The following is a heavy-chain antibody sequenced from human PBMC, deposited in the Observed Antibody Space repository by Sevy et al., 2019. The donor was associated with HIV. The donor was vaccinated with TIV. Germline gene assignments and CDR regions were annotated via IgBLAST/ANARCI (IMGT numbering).Heavy chain of an antibody. CDR3: AKDGGRVVVPAGWFDP. V-gene: IGHV3-9*01. D-gene: IGHD2-2*01. Sequence: QLGGSLRLSCAASGFTFDDYAMHWVRQAPGKGLEWVSGISWNSGSIGYADSVKGRFTISRDNAKNSLYLQMNSLRAEDTALYYCAKDGGRVVVPAGWFDPWGQGTLVTVSS. J-gene: IGHJ5*02. CDR1: GFTFDDYA. CDR2: ISWNSGSI.